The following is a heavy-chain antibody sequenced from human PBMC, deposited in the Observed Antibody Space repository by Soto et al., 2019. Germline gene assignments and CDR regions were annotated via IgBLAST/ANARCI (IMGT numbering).Heavy chain of an antibody. CDR1: GFTFSSYA. CDR3: ARDKYFDY. Sequence: GGSLRLSCAASGFTFSSYAMHWVRQAPGKGLEWVAVISYDGSNKYYADSVKGRFTISRDNSKNTLYLQMNSLRAEDTAVYYCARDKYFDYWGQGTLVTFSS. J-gene: IGHJ4*02. CDR2: ISYDGSNK. V-gene: IGHV3-30-3*01.